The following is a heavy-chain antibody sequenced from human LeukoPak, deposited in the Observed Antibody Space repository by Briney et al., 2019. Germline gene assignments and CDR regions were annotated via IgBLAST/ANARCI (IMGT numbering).Heavy chain of an antibody. CDR1: GFTFSSYG. CDR2: ISYDGSNK. D-gene: IGHD5-18*01. Sequence: PGRSLRLSCAASGFTFSSYGMHWARQAPGKGLEWVAVISYDGSNKYYADSVKGRFTISRDNSKNTLYLQMNSLRAEDTAVYYGAKDRGTWIQLWFFDYWGQGTLVTVSS. CDR3: AKDRGTWIQLWFFDY. V-gene: IGHV3-30*18. J-gene: IGHJ4*02.